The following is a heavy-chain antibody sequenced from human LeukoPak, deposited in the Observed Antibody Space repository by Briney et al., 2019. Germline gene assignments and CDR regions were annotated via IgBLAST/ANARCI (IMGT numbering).Heavy chain of an antibody. CDR3: ARGPKPQSYYYYYGMDV. Sequence: ASVTVSCKASGYTFTGYYMHWVRQAPGQGLEWMGWINPNSGGTNYAQKFQGRVTMTRDTSISTAYMELSRLRSDDTAVYYCARGPKPQSYYYYYGMDVWGQGTTVTVSS. V-gene: IGHV1-2*02. CDR1: GYTFTGYY. CDR2: INPNSGGT. J-gene: IGHJ6*02.